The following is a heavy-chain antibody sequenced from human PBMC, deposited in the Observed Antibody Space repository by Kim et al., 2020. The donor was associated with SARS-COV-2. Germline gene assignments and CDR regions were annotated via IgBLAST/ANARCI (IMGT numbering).Heavy chain of an antibody. D-gene: IGHD2-2*01. CDR3: ARAKAYCSSTSCYVDWFDP. J-gene: IGHJ5*02. CDR1: GGTFSSYA. V-gene: IGHV1-69*04. Sequence: SVKVSCKASGGTFSSYAISWVRQAPGQGLEWMGRSIPILGIANYAQKFQGRVTITADKSTSTAYMELSSLRSEDTAVYYCARAKAYCSSTSCYVDWFDPWGQGTLVTVSS. CDR2: SIPILGIA.